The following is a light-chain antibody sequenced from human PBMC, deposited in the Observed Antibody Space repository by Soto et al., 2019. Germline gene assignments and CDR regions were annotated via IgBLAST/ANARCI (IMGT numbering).Light chain of an antibody. CDR1: SSNIGAGYD. CDR2: GNS. Sequence: QAVLTQPPSVSGAPGQRVTISCTGSSSNIGAGYDVHWYQQLPGTAPKLLIYGNSNRPSGVPDRLSGSKSGTSASLAITGLLAEDDADYYCQSYDSSLSGSVVFGTGTKVTVL. J-gene: IGLJ1*01. CDR3: QSYDSSLSGSVV. V-gene: IGLV1-40*01.